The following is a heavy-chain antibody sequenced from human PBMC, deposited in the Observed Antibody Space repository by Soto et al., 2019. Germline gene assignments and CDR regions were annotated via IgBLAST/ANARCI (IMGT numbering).Heavy chain of an antibody. J-gene: IGHJ5*02. V-gene: IGHV3-23*01. CDR1: GLIFGDYG. CDR2: ISNSGGST. Sequence: VQLLESGGGLVQPGGSLRLSCAASGLIFGDYGMSWIRRAPGKGLEWVSTISNSGGSTYYADSVKGRFTISRDNLRSILDLEMNSLRVEDTAIYYCAKLRKGATGTEGFDPWGQGTLVTVSS. D-gene: IGHD6-13*01. CDR3: AKLRKGATGTEGFDP.